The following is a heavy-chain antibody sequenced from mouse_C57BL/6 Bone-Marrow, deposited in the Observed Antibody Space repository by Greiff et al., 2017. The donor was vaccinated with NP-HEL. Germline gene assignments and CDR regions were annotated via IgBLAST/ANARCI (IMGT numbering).Heavy chain of an antibody. D-gene: IGHD2-4*01. CDR1: GYTFTSYW. CDR2: IYPGSGST. J-gene: IGHJ4*01. Sequence: QVQLQQPGAELVKPGASVKMSCKASGYTFTSYWITWVKQRPGQGLEWIGDIYPGSGSTNYNEKFKSKATLTVDTSSSTAYMQLSSLTSADSAVFYCARTTVIMPWRVRYAMDYWGQGTSVTVSS. CDR3: ARTTVIMPWRVRYAMDY. V-gene: IGHV1-55*01.